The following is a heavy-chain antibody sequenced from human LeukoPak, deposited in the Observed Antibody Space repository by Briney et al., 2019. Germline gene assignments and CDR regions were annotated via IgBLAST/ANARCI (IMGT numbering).Heavy chain of an antibody. J-gene: IGHJ4*02. D-gene: IGHD3-22*01. CDR2: ISSSGTT. V-gene: IGHV4-61*02. CDR1: GGSLSSGGFY. Sequence: SETLSLTCTVSGGSLSSGGFYWTWIRQPAGKGLEWIGRISSSGTTNYNPSLKSRLTISLDTSKNQFSLQVNSVTAADTAVYYCARDDEEAGYYDSSGYLPGDYWGQGTLVTVSS. CDR3: ARDDEEAGYYDSSGYLPGDY.